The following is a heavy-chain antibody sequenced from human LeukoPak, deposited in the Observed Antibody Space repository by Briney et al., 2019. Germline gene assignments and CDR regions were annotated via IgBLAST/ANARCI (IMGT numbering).Heavy chain of an antibody. CDR3: ATLWSSSWYPY. V-gene: IGHV1-8*01. D-gene: IGHD6-13*01. CDR2: MNPNSGNT. J-gene: IGHJ4*02. Sequence: XGQGLEWMGWMNPNSGNTGYAQKFQGRVTMTRNTSISTAYMELSSLRSEDTAVYYCATLWSSSWYPYWGQGTLVTVSS.